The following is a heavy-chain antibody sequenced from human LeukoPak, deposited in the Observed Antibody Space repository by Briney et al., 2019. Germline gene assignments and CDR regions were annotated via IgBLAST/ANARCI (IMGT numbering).Heavy chain of an antibody. CDR2: ISGSGGST. CDR3: AKGRVTTSSYYYYYMDL. V-gene: IGHV3-23*01. J-gene: IGHJ6*03. CDR1: GFTFSSYA. D-gene: IGHD4-17*01. Sequence: GGSLRLSCAASGFTFSSYAMSWVRQAPGKGLEWVSAISGSGGSTYYADSVKGRFTISRDNSKNTLYLQMNSLRAEVTAVYYCAKGRVTTSSYYYYYMDLWGKGTTVTVSS.